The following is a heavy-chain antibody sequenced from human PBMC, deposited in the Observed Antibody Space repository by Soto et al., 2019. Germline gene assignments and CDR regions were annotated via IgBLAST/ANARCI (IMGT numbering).Heavy chain of an antibody. CDR3: TRNLYITGDFDH. D-gene: IGHD2-2*02. V-gene: IGHV1-8*02. CDR2: MTPKSGYT. Sequence: QVQLMQSGAEVRKPGASVKVSCKASGYTFTDYDINWVRQATGQGLEWLGWMTPKSGYTGDAQQLQGRVTLTRNSARGTANMELSSLTSENTAVYYCTRNLYITGDFDHCGQGTLFTVSS. CDR1: GYTFTDYD. J-gene: IGHJ4*02.